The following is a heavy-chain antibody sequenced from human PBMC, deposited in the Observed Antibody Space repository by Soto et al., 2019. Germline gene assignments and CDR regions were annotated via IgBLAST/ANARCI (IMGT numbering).Heavy chain of an antibody. CDR1: GGSISSSY. V-gene: IGHV4-59*01. J-gene: IGHJ6*03. D-gene: IGHD3-3*01. CDR2: IDDTGST. CDR3: ARGVLEWLLRDSYYYYMDV. Sequence: SETLSLTCTVSGGSISSSYWNWIRQAPGKGLEWIGYIDDTGSTNYNPSLKSRVTLSVDPSNNQYSLKLSSVTAADTAVYYCARGVLEWLLRDSYYYYMDVWGKGTTVTSP.